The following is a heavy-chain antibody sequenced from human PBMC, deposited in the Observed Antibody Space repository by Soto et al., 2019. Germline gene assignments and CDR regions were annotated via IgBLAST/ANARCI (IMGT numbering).Heavy chain of an antibody. D-gene: IGHD2-8*01. CDR1: GDSISSDNYY. CDR2: IYYTGST. CDR3: ARHPGYAVPTVYATHYFNY. Sequence: QLQLQESGPGLVKPPETLSLTCTVSGDSISSDNYYCGWIRQPPGKGLEWIGSIYYTGSTYYNPSLKSRVTMSVDTSKSQFSLKLSSVTAADTAVYYCARHPGYAVPTVYATHYFNYWGQGILVTVST. J-gene: IGHJ4*02. V-gene: IGHV4-39*01.